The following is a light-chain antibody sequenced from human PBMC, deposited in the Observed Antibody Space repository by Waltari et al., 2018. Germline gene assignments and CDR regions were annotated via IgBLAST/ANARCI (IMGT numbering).Light chain of an antibody. CDR3: QQSYSAPRT. CDR1: QNINNY. CDR2: AAS. V-gene: IGKV1-39*01. J-gene: IGKJ1*01. Sequence: DVQMTQSPSSLSASVGERVTITCRASQNINNYLNWYQQKPGKAPTLLIYAASTLQNGVPSMFSGSGSGTDFTLTISSLQSEDFATDYGQQSYSAPRTFGQGTRVEIK.